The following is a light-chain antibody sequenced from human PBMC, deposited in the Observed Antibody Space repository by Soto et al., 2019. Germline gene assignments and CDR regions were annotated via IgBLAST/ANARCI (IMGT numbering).Light chain of an antibody. V-gene: IGLV1-44*01. J-gene: IGLJ3*02. CDR2: SNN. CDR1: SSNIGSYT. Sequence: QAVVTQPPSASGTPGQRVTISCSGGSSNIGSYTVNWYQQLPGTAPKLLIYSNNQRPSGVPDRFSGSKSGTSASLAISGLQSEDEADYYCATWDDSLNGWVFGGGTKLTVL. CDR3: ATWDDSLNGWV.